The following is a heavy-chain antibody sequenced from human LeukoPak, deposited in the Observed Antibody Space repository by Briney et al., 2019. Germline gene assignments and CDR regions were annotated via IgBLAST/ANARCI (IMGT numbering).Heavy chain of an antibody. CDR3: AKSEGGLTYYDFWSGYLVDY. Sequence: GGSLRLSCAASGFTFSSYAMSWVRQAPGKGLEGVSAISGSGGSTYYADSVKGRFTISRDNSKNTLYLQMNSLRAEDTAVYYCAKSEGGLTYYDFWSGYLVDYWGQGTLVTVSS. V-gene: IGHV3-23*01. J-gene: IGHJ4*02. CDR2: ISGSGGST. CDR1: GFTFSSYA. D-gene: IGHD3-3*01.